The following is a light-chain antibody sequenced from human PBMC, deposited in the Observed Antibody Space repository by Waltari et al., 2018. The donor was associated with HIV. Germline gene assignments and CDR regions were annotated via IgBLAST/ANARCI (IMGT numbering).Light chain of an antibody. CDR1: QSLLYSHNNKQS. CDR2: WAS. V-gene: IGKV4-1*01. CDR3: QQYGSTPRT. J-gene: IGKJ2*01. Sequence: DIVVTQSPDSLAVSLGEGATINCWSSQSLLYSHNNKQSLAWYQQKPGQPPKLLFSWASTRESGVPDRFSASGSGTDVTLTISSLQAEDVAVYYCQQYGSTPRTFGQGTRLEIK.